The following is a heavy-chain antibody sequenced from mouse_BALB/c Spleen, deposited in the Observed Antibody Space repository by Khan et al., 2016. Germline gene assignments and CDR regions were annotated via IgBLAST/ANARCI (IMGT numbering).Heavy chain of an antibody. D-gene: IGHD2-2*01. Sequence: EVQLVETGGGLVQPKGSLKLSCAASGFTFNTYAMNWVRQAPGKGLEWVARISSKSNNYATYYADSVKDRFTISRDASQSMLYLQMNNLKTEDTAMYYCVRKRGNDEGGVAYWGQGTLVTVSA. CDR2: ISSKSNNYAT. CDR1: GFTFNTYA. J-gene: IGHJ3*01. CDR3: VRKRGNDEGGVAY. V-gene: IGHV10-1*02.